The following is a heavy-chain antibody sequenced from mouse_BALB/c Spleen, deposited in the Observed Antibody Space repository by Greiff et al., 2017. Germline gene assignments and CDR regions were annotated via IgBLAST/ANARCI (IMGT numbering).Heavy chain of an antibody. Sequence: VQLKESGGGLVKPGGSLKLSCAASGFTFSSYAMSWVRQSPEKRLEWVAEISSGGSYTYYPDTVTGRFTISRDNAKNTLYLEMSSLRSEDTAMYYCARRGFGNERSYWYFDVWGAGTTVTVSS. CDR1: GFTFSSYA. CDR3: ARRGFGNERSYWYFDV. D-gene: IGHD2-1*01. V-gene: IGHV5-9-4*01. CDR2: ISSGGSYT. J-gene: IGHJ1*01.